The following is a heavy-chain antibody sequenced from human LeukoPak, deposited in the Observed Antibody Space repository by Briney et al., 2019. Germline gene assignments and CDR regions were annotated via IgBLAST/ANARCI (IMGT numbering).Heavy chain of an antibody. CDR3: ARRRIDSMYNWFDP. D-gene: IGHD2-21*01. CDR1: GASISSQY. CDR2: IYNSGST. Sequence: PSETLSLTCSVLGASISSQYWTWIRQPPGKGLEWIGYIYNSGSTNYNPSLKSRVTMSIDTSKNQFSLRLTSVTAADTAVYYCARRRIDSMYNWFDPWGQGTLVIVSS. V-gene: IGHV4-59*11. J-gene: IGHJ5*02.